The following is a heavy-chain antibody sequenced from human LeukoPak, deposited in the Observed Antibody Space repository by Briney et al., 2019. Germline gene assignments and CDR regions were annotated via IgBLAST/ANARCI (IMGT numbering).Heavy chain of an antibody. CDR3: ARRSSEQHLSWFDP. V-gene: IGHV1-18*01. D-gene: IGHD6-13*01. J-gene: IGHJ5*02. CDR2: ISAYNGNT. Sequence: ASVKVSCKASGYTFTGYGISWVRQAPGQGLEWMGWISAYNGNTNYAQKLQGRVTMTTDTSTSTAYMELRSLRSDDTAVYYCARRSSEQHLSWFDPWGQGTLVTVSS. CDR1: GYTFTGYG.